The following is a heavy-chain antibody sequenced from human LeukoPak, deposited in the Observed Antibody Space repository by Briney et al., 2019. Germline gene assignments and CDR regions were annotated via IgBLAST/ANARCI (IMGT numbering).Heavy chain of an antibody. Sequence: PGGSLRLSCAALGFTVSSNYMSGVRQAPGKGLEWVSVIYSGGNTYYADSVKGRFTISRENSKNTLYLQMNSLRAEVTAVYYCAREDYYDSSGWHYWGQGTLVTVSS. CDR3: AREDYYDSSGWHY. V-gene: IGHV3-53*01. J-gene: IGHJ4*02. D-gene: IGHD3-22*01. CDR2: IYSGGNT. CDR1: GFTVSSNY.